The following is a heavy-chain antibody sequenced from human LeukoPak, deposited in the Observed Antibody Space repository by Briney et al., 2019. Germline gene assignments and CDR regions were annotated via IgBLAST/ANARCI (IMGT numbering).Heavy chain of an antibody. D-gene: IGHD6-6*01. CDR1: GGTFSSYA. CDR2: IIPIFGTA. CDR3: ASSIAARPGWWFDP. V-gene: IGHV1-69*05. Sequence: SVKVSCKASGGTFSSYAISWVRQAPGQGLEWMGGIIPIFGTANYAQKFQGRVTMTRDMSTSTVYMELSSLRSEDTAVYYCASSIAARPGWWFDPWGQGTLVTVSS. J-gene: IGHJ5*02.